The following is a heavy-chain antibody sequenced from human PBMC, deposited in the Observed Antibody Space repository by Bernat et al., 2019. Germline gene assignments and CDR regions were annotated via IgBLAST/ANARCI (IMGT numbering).Heavy chain of an antibody. CDR3: ARGDYYGSGSYAY. J-gene: IGHJ4*02. CDR1: GGTFSSYT. CDR2: IIPILGIA. D-gene: IGHD3-10*01. V-gene: IGHV1-69*02. Sequence: QVQLVQSGAEVKKPGSSVKVSCKASGGTFSSYTISWVRQAPGQGLEWMGRIIPILGIANYAQKFQGRVTITADKSTSTAYMELSSLRSEDTTMYYCARGDYYGSGSYAYWGQGPLVTVSS.